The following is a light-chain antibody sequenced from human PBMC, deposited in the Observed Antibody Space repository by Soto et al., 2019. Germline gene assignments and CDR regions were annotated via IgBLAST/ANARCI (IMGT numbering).Light chain of an antibody. V-gene: IGLV1-51*02. CDR2: ENN. CDR1: SSNIGNNY. J-gene: IGLJ1*01. Sequence: QSVLTQPPSVSAAPGQKVTISCSGSSSNIGNNYVSWYQQLPGTAPKLLIHENNKRPSGIPDRFSGSKSGTSATLDITGLQTGDEADYYCGTWDSRLSDEGVFGAGTKVTVL. CDR3: GTWDSRLSDEGV.